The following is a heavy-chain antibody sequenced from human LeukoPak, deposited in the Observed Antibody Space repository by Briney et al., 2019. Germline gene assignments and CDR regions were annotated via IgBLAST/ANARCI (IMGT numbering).Heavy chain of an antibody. Sequence: ASVKVSCKASGYTFTGYYMHWVRQAPGQGLEWMGRINPNSGGTNYAQKFQGRVTMTRDTSISTAYTELSRLRSDDTAVYYCARGVYCSGGSCLQPKRYDYWGQGTLVTVSS. V-gene: IGHV1-2*06. D-gene: IGHD2-15*01. CDR2: INPNSGGT. CDR1: GYTFTGYY. J-gene: IGHJ4*02. CDR3: ARGVYCSGGSCLQPKRYDY.